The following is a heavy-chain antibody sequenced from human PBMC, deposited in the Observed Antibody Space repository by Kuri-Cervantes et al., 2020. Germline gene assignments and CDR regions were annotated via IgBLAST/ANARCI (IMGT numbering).Heavy chain of an antibody. Sequence: LSLTCAASGFTFSSYSMNWVRQAPGKGLEWVSYISSSGGNIYYADSVKGRFTISRDNAKNSLYLQMNSLRAEDTAVYYCARDGNAANSRDAFDIWGLGTMVTVSS. CDR1: GFTFSSYS. CDR3: ARDGNAANSRDAFDI. J-gene: IGHJ3*02. D-gene: IGHD1-7*01. V-gene: IGHV3-48*04. CDR2: ISSSGGNI.